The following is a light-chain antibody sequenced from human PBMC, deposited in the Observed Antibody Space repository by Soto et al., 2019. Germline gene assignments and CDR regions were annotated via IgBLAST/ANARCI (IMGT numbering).Light chain of an antibody. CDR3: QQSYSTPFT. CDR2: AGS. CDR1: QSISSY. J-gene: IGKJ3*01. V-gene: IGKV1-39*01. Sequence: DIQMTQSPSSLSASVGDRVTITCRESQSISSYSTWYQQKPGKAPKLLNYAGSRLRSGVPSRFSDSGSETDFTLTISSLQPEDFANYYCQQSYSTPFTFGPGTKVDIK.